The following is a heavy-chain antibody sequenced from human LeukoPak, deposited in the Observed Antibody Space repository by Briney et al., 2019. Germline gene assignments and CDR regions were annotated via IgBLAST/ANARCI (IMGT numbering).Heavy chain of an antibody. V-gene: IGHV1-18*01. CDR2: ISAYNGNT. D-gene: IGHD3-3*02. J-gene: IGHJ6*03. CDR3: ARAWGIRRDRYYFYYIDV. Sequence: ASVKVSCKASGYTFTSYGISWVRQAPGQGLEWMGWISAYNGNTNYAQKLQGRVTMTTDTSTSTAYMELRSLRSEDTAVYYCARAWGIRRDRYYFYYIDVWGKGTTVTISS. CDR1: GYTFTSYG.